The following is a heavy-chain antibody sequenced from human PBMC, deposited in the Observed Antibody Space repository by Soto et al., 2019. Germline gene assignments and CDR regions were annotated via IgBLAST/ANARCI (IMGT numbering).Heavy chain of an antibody. D-gene: IGHD3-22*01. CDR2: IYRGTT. J-gene: IGHJ4*02. V-gene: IGHV3-66*01. CDR3: ARDVERRDYDSTGYSFDY. CDR1: GFTVSDNY. Sequence: EVQLVESGGGLVQPGGSLRLSCAASGFTVSDNYMNWVRQAPGKGLEWVAVIYRGTTYYADSVKGRFTISRDNSKNTRYLQMSRLRPEDTAVYCCARDVERRDYDSTGYSFDYCGQGPLVAVSS.